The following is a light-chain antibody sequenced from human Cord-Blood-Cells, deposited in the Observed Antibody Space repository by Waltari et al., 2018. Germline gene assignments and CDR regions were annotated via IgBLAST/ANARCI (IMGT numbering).Light chain of an antibody. V-gene: IGLV2-14*01. CDR3: SSYTSSSTNWV. Sequence: QSALTQPASVSGSPGQSITIHCTGTSSDVGGYNYVYWYQQHPGKAPKLMIYDVSNRPSGVSNRFSGSKSGNTASLTISGLQAEDEADYYCSSYTSSSTNWVFGGGTKLTVL. CDR1: SSDVGGYNY. J-gene: IGLJ3*02. CDR2: DVS.